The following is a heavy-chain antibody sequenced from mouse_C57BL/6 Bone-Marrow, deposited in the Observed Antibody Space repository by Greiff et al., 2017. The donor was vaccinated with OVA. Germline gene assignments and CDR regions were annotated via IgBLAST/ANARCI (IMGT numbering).Heavy chain of an antibody. CDR3: AYGTLGYFDV. CDR2: ILPSIGRT. J-gene: IGHJ1*03. D-gene: IGHD2-1*01. CDR1: DSEVCRMAE. V-gene: IGHV15-2*01. Sequence: QVHVKQSGSELRSPGASVKRSCKEGDSEVCRMAEMRGVRQKPGQGVEWIGGILPSIGRTIYGEKFEDKATLDADTLSNTAYLELNSLTSEDSAIYYCAYGTLGYFDVWGTGTTVTVSS.